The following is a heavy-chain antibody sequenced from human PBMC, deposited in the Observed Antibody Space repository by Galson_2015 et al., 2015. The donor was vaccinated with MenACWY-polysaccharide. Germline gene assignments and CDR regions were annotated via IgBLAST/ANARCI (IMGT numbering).Heavy chain of an antibody. CDR3: ARILYY. CDR2: IKQDGSEK. CDR1: GFTISNYW. V-gene: IGHV3-7*01. Sequence: SLRLSCAVSGFTISNYWMYWVRQAPGKGLEWVANIKQDGSEKNYVGSVKGRFTISRDSAKNTLYLQMNSLRVEDTAVYYCARILYYWGQGTLVTVSP. J-gene: IGHJ4*02.